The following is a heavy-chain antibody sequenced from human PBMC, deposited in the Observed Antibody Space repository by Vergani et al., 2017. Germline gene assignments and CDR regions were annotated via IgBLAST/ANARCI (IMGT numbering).Heavy chain of an antibody. D-gene: IGHD3-10*01. CDR1: GYSISSGYY. CDR2: IYHSGST. V-gene: IGHV4-38-2*02. Sequence: QVQLQESGPGLVKPSETLSLTCAVSGYSISSGYYWGWIRQPPGKGLAWIGSIYHSGSTYYNPSLKSRVTISVDTSKNQFSLKLSSVTAADTAVYYCARDGSGSYYYYYYGMDVWGQGTTVTVSS. CDR3: ARDGSGSYYYYYYGMDV. J-gene: IGHJ6*02.